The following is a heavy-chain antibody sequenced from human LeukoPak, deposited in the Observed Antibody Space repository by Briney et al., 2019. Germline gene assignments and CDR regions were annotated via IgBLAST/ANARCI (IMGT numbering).Heavy chain of an antibody. CDR1: GFMFGTYW. CDR3: ARDNLAAAGDDNFDI. D-gene: IGHD6-13*01. J-gene: IGHJ3*02. V-gene: IGHV3-7*01. CDR2: IKQDGSEK. Sequence: GSLRLSCAASGFMFGTYWMSWVRQAPGKGLEWVASIKQDGSEKNYVDSVKGRFTISRDNAKKSLYLQMNSLRAEDTAIYYCARDNLAAAGDDNFDIWGQGTMVTVSS.